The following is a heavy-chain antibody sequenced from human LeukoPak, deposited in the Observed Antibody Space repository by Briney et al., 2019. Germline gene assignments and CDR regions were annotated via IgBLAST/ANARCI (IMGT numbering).Heavy chain of an antibody. CDR3: ARLSIIAAATIG. J-gene: IGHJ4*02. CDR2: INPNSGGT. V-gene: IGHV1-2*06. D-gene: IGHD1-26*01. Sequence: ASVKVSCKASGYTFTGYYMHWVRQAPGQGLEWMGRINPNSGGTNYAQKFQDRVTMTRDTSISTTYMELSRLRSDDTAVYYCARLSIIAAATIGWGQGTLVTVSS. CDR1: GYTFTGYY.